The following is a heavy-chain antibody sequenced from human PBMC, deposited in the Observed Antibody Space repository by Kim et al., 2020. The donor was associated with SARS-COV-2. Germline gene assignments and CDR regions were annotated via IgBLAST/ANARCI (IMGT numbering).Heavy chain of an antibody. CDR3: ASTSFTLYTMTAYYYYGMDV. CDR1: GGTFSSYA. J-gene: IGHJ6*02. CDR2: PLALVVPS. Sequence: SSVKVSCKASGGTFSSYAISWLCQGSGQGCEWRLGPLALVVPSNSDPTLPVRLTLTSDESTSTAYMELSSLRSEDTAVYYCASTSFTLYTMTAYYYYGMDVWGQGTTVTVSS. V-gene: IGHV1-69*13. D-gene: IGHD3-3*01.